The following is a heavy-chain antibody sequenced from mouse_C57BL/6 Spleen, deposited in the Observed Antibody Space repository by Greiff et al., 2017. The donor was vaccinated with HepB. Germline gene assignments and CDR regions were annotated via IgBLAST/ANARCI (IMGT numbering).Heavy chain of an antibody. CDR3: TRRRGLPFAY. D-gene: IGHD2-4*01. J-gene: IGHJ3*01. Sequence: VKLQESGAELVRPGASVTLSCKASGYTFTDYEMHWVKQTPVHGLEWIGAIDPETGGTAYNQKFKGKAILTADKSSSTAYMELRSLTSEDSAVYYCTRRRGLPFAYWGQGTLVTVSA. V-gene: IGHV1-15*01. CDR2: IDPETGGT. CDR1: GYTFTDYE.